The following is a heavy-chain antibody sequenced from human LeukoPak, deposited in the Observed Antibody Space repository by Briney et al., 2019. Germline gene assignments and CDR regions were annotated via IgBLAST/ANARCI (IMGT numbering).Heavy chain of an antibody. V-gene: IGHV1-2*02. D-gene: IGHD6-19*01. CDR2: FNPNSGGT. CDR3: ARTPPVAVAGTMRNYFDY. CDR1: GYTFTGYY. Sequence: ASVKVSCKASGYTFTGYYMHWLRQAPGEGLEWMGWFNPNSGGTNYAQKFQGRVTMTRDTSISTAYMELSRLRSDDTAVYYCARTPPVAVAGTMRNYFDYWGQGTLVTVSS. J-gene: IGHJ4*02.